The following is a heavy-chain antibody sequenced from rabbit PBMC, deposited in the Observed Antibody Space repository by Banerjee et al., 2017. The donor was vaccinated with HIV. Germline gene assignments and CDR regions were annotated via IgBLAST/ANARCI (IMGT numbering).Heavy chain of an antibody. CDR2: IGAGST. CDR1: GFSFSSNYW. D-gene: IGHD4-2*01. Sequence: QEQLVESGGGLVKPEGSLTLTCTASGFSFSSNYWLCWVRQAPGKGLEWIACIGAGSTYYATWAKGRFTISKTSSTTVTLQMTSLTAADTATYFCARDAGYAGSNLWGPGTLVTVS. V-gene: IGHV1S45*01. J-gene: IGHJ4*01. CDR3: ARDAGYAGSNL.